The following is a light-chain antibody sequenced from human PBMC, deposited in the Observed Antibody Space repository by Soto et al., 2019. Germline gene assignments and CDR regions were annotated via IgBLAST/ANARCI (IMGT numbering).Light chain of an antibody. V-gene: IGLV2-14*01. Sequence: QSALTQPASVSGSPGQSITIPCTGTSSDVGGYKYVSWYQQVPGKVPKLIFFEVHNRPSGISNRFSGSKSGNTASLTISGLQPEDEGDYYCCSKTSTNTLVFGGGTKLTVL. J-gene: IGLJ3*02. CDR3: CSKTSTNTLV. CDR1: SSDVGGYKY. CDR2: EVH.